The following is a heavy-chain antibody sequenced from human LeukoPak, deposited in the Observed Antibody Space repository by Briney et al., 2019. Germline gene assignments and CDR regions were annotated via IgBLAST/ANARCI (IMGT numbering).Heavy chain of an antibody. V-gene: IGHV3-7*01. D-gene: IGHD1-26*01. CDR3: ARDAGWGYYDL. Sequence: GGSLRLSCVASGFTFSTSWVTWVRQAPGKGLEWVANIDKHGFGKYYVDSVRGRFAISRDYAGNSVFLQMDSLRAEDTSVYYCARDAGWGYYDLWGQGTPVTVSS. J-gene: IGHJ4*02. CDR2: IDKHGFGK. CDR1: GFTFSTSW.